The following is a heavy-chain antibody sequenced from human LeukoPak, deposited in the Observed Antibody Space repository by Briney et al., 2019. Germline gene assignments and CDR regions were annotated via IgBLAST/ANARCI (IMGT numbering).Heavy chain of an antibody. V-gene: IGHV1-8*01. J-gene: IGHJ4*02. Sequence: ASVKVSCKASGYTFTSYDINWVRQATGQGLEWMGWMNPNSGNTGYAQKFQGRVTMTRDTSTSTVYMELSSLRSEDTAVYYCARERGYSYGATYFGYWGQGTLVTVSS. CDR2: MNPNSGNT. D-gene: IGHD5-18*01. CDR3: ARERGYSYGATYFGY. CDR1: GYTFTSYD.